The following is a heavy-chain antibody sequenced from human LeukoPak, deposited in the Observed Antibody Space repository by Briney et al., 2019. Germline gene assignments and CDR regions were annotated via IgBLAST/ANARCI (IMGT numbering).Heavy chain of an antibody. V-gene: IGHV3-53*01. CDR2: IYSGGNT. CDR3: ARKSDSLMVRGGDC. D-gene: IGHD3-10*01. CDR1: GFTVRTNF. Sequence: GGPLNLSWAAPGFTVRTNFITWFGQAPGKGPESSSFIYSGGNTYYADSVKGRFTISRDNSKNTLYLQMNSLRAEDTAVYYCARKSDSLMVRGGDCWGQGALVTVSS. J-gene: IGHJ4*02.